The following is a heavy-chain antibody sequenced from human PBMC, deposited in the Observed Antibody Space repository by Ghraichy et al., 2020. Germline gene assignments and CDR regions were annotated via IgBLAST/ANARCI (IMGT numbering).Heavy chain of an antibody. V-gene: IGHV3-7*04. CDR2: IKQDGSEK. J-gene: IGHJ4*02. Sequence: GGSLRLSCVASGFTFNTYYMTWVRQAPGKGLEWVANIKQDGSEKYYVDSVKGRFTVSRDNAKDSVYLQMNRLRAEDTAVYYCGRGGYIYGSNPVDYWGQGTQVTVSS. CDR3: GRGGYIYGSNPVDY. D-gene: IGHD5-18*01. CDR1: GFTFNTYY.